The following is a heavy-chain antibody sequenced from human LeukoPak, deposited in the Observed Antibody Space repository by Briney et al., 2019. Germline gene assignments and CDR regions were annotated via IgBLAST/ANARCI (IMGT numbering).Heavy chain of an antibody. CDR3: ARHDFDFWSGHFGTMFDY. V-gene: IGHV4-39*01. CDR1: GGSISSSSYY. J-gene: IGHJ4*02. CDR2: IYYSGST. Sequence: SETLSLTCTVSGGSISSSSYYWGWIRQPPGKGLEWIGSIYYSGSTYYNPSLKSRVTISVDTSKNQFSLKLCSVTAADTAVYYCARHDFDFWSGHFGTMFDYWGLGTLVTVSS. D-gene: IGHD3-3*01.